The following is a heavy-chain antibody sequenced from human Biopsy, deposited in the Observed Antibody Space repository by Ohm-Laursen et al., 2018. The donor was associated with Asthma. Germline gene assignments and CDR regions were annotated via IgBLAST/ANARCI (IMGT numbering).Heavy chain of an antibody. J-gene: IGHJ6*02. CDR1: GGSISSGGYY. Sequence: TLSLTCTVSGGSISSGGYYWSWIRQHPGKGLEWIGYIYYSGSTYYNPSLKSRVTISVDTSKSQFSLKLSSVTAADTAVYYCARDTYGGNAAYYYGMDVWGQGTTVTVSS. CDR3: ARDTYGGNAAYYYGMDV. CDR2: IYYSGST. D-gene: IGHD4-23*01. V-gene: IGHV4-31*03.